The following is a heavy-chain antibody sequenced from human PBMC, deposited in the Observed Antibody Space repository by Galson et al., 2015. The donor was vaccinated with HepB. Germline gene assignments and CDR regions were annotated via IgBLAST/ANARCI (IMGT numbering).Heavy chain of an antibody. D-gene: IGHD3-10*01. V-gene: IGHV3-23*01. CDR2: ISGSGGST. J-gene: IGHJ4*02. CDR3: AKEGDYYGSGSYPPPHDY. Sequence: SLRLSCAASGFTFSSYAISWVRQAPGKGLEWVSAISGSGGSTYYADSVKGRFTISRDNSKNTLYLQMNSLRAEDTAVYYCAKEGDYYGSGSYPPPHDYWGQGTLVTVSS. CDR1: GFTFSSYA.